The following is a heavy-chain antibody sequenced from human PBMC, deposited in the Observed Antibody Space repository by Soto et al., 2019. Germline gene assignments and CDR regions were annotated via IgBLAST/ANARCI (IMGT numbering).Heavy chain of an antibody. Sequence: EVQLLESGGGLVQPGGSLRLSCAASGFTFSSYAMSWVRQAPGKGLEWVSAISGSGGSTYYADSVKGRFTISRDNSKNTLYLQINSHRAEDTAVYYCAKGLQRGSYRSDAFDIWGQGTMVTVSS. V-gene: IGHV3-23*01. CDR3: AKGLQRGSYRSDAFDI. CDR2: ISGSGGST. CDR1: GFTFSSYA. D-gene: IGHD3-16*02. J-gene: IGHJ3*02.